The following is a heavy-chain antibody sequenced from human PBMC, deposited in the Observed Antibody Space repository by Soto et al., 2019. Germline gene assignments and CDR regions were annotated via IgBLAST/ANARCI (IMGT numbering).Heavy chain of an antibody. CDR2: IIPIFGTA. J-gene: IGHJ4*02. D-gene: IGHD6-13*01. CDR3: ALNRYSSSWHYFDY. CDR1: GDTFSSYA. Sequence: QVQLVQSGAEVKKPGSSVKVSCKASGDTFSSYAISWVRQAPGQGLEWMGGIIPIFGTANYAQKFQGRVTITADESTSTAYMELSSQRSEDTAVYYCALNRYSSSWHYFDYWGQGTLVTVSS. V-gene: IGHV1-69*01.